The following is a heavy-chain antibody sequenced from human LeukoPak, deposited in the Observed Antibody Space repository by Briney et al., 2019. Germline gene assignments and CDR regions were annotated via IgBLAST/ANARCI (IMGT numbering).Heavy chain of an antibody. J-gene: IGHJ3*02. CDR3: ARGGYDGNPGAFDI. CDR2: IIPIFGTA. V-gene: IGHV1-69*13. Sequence: SVKVSCKASGYTFTSYGISWVRQAPGQGLEWMGGIIPIFGTANYAQKFQGRVTITADESTSTAYMELSSLRSEDTAVYYCARGGYDGNPGAFDIWGQGTMVTVSS. CDR1: GYTFTSYG. D-gene: IGHD3-22*01.